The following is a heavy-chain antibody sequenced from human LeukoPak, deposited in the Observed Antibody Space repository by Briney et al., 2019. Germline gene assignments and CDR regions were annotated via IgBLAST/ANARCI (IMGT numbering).Heavy chain of an antibody. CDR2: IYYSGST. Sequence: SETLSLTCTVSGGSISSSSYYWGWIRQPPGKGLEWIGSIYYSGSTYYNPSLKSRVTISIDTSQNQFSLKVNSVTAADTALYYCAKSTYSFGSGFDPWGQGTLVTVSS. J-gene: IGHJ5*02. D-gene: IGHD5-18*01. V-gene: IGHV4-39*07. CDR3: AKSTYSFGSGFDP. CDR1: GGSISSSSYY.